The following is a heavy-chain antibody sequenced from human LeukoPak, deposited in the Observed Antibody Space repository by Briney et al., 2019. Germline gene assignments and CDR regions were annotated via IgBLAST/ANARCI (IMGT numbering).Heavy chain of an antibody. J-gene: IGHJ4*02. Sequence: GGSLRLSCAGSGFTFSNFWMNWVRQAPGKGLEWVANINQDGSEKYYVDSVKGRFTISRDNAKNSLYLQMNSLRAEDTAVYYCARGPLRTHFYWGQGTLVTVSS. CDR3: ARGPLRTHFY. CDR1: GFTFSNFW. D-gene: IGHD2-15*01. CDR2: INQDGSEK. V-gene: IGHV3-7*05.